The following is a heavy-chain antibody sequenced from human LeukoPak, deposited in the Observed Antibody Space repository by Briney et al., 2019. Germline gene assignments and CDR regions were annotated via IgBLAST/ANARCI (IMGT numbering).Heavy chain of an antibody. CDR1: DGSITSLNRY. J-gene: IGHJ5*02. CDR3: ARVSECSSSSCFTSGFDR. Sequence: SETLSLTCTVSDGSITSLNRYWGWIRQPPGKGLEGLRRAGYDGGTYHNPSLTSRVTISIDTSRNQFSLSLTSGTAAETDVYYCARVSECSSSSCFTSGFDRWGNRTLVTVAS. CDR2: AGYDGGT. D-gene: IGHD2-2*02. V-gene: IGHV4-39*07.